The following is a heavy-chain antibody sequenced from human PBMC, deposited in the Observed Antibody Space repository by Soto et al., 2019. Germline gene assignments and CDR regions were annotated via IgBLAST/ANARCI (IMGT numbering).Heavy chain of an antibody. J-gene: IGHJ1*01. D-gene: IGHD4-17*01. V-gene: IGHV3-23*01. CDR1: GFTFSSYA. CDR2: ISGSGGST. Sequence: EVQLLESGGGLVQPGGSLRLSCAASGFTFSSYAMSWVRQAPGKGLEWVSAISGSGGSTYYADSVKGRFTISRDNSKNTMYLQMNSLRAEDTAVYYCAKEIGYGDATGDYFQHWGQGTLVTASS. CDR3: AKEIGYGDATGDYFQH.